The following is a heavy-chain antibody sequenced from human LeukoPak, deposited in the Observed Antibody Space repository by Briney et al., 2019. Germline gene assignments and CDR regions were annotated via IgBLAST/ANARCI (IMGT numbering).Heavy chain of an antibody. Sequence: GASVKVSCKTSAYSFTPYAIHWVRQAPGQRLEWMGWINAGNGRTKYSQQFQGRLAITRDTSANTVYMDLSSLTSEDMAVYYCARGRWVATNQGYYLDDWGRGTLVTVSS. CDR2: INAGNGRT. CDR1: AYSFTPYA. V-gene: IGHV1-3*03. D-gene: IGHD5-12*01. J-gene: IGHJ4*02. CDR3: ARGRWVATNQGYYLDD.